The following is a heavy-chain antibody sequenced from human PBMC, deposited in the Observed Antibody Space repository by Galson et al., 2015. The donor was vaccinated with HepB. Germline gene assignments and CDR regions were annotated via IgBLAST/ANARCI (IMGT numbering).Heavy chain of an antibody. V-gene: IGHV3-48*01. CDR1: GFTFSSYS. CDR2: ISSSSSTI. J-gene: IGHJ6*03. CDR3: AREVLHLGELSLDYYYYYMDV. Sequence: SLRLSCAASGFTFSSYSMNWVRQAPGKGLEWVSYISSSSSTIYYADSVKGRFTISRDNAKNSLYLQMNSLRAEDTAVYYCAREVLHLGELSLDYYYYYMDVWGKGTTVTVSS. D-gene: IGHD3-16*02.